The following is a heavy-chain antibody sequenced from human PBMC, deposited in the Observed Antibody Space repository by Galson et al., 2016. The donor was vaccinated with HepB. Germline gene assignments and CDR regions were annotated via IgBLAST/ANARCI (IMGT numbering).Heavy chain of an antibody. CDR2: INSDGSSS. V-gene: IGHV3-74*01. CDR3: ARLVGFRTWDWFDP. Sequence: SLRLSCAASGFTFSRYWMHWVRHAPGKGLVWVSRINSDGSSSSYADSVKGRFTISRDNAKNMLYLEMNSLRAEDTATYYCARLVGFRTWDWFDPWGQGTLVTVSS. D-gene: IGHD1-26*01. CDR1: GFTFSRYW. J-gene: IGHJ5*02.